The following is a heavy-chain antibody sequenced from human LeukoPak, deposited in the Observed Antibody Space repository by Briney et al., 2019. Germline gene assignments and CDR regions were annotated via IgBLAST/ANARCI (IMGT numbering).Heavy chain of an antibody. CDR1: GGSISSGNNY. D-gene: IGHD3-22*01. V-gene: IGHV4-61*02. J-gene: IGHJ4*02. CDR3: ARDMYYYDSSGWAGYIDY. CDR2: IYTSGST. Sequence: PSETLSLTSTVSGGSISSGNNYWNWIRQPAGKGLEWIGRIYTSGSTNYNPSFNSRVTISIDTSKNQFSLKLRSVTAADTAMYYCARDMYYYDSSGWAGYIDYWGQGTLVTVSS.